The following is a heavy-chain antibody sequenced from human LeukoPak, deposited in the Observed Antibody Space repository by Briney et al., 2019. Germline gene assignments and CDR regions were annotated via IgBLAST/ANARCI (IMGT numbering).Heavy chain of an antibody. CDR2: IKQDGSEK. CDR3: ARVGNDSRPSYFDY. D-gene: IGHD3-22*01. CDR1: GFTFSSYW. Sequence: PGGSLRLSCAASGFTFSSYWMAWVRQAPGKGLEWVANIKQDGSEKYYVDSVKGRFTISRENAKNSLYLQMNSLRAGDTAVYYCARVGNDSRPSYFDYWGQGTLVTVSS. J-gene: IGHJ4*02. V-gene: IGHV3-7*01.